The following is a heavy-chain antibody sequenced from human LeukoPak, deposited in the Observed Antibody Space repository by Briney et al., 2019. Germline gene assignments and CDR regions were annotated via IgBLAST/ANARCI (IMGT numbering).Heavy chain of an antibody. CDR3: ARGRRCSSTSCYSGMDV. Sequence: PGGSLRLSCAASGFTFSDYYMSWIRQAPGKGLEWVSYISSSGSTIYYADSVKGRFTISRDDAKNSLYLQMNSLRAEDTAVYYCARGRRCSSTSCYSGMDVWGQGTTVTVSS. V-gene: IGHV3-11*01. D-gene: IGHD2-2*01. CDR2: ISSSGSTI. CDR1: GFTFSDYY. J-gene: IGHJ6*02.